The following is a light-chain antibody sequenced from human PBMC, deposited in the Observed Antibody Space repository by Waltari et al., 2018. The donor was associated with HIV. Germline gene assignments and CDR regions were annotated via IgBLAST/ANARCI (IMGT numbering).Light chain of an antibody. Sequence: DIRLTQSPSFLSASIGDRLTITCRASQDINTFLAWYQQKPGRAPKLLVYAASTLQSGVSSRFSGSGSGTDFTLTINSLQPEDCATYYCQQLNSYPVTFGGGTKVEI. CDR3: QQLNSYPVT. CDR1: QDINTF. V-gene: IGKV1-9*01. J-gene: IGKJ4*01. CDR2: AAS.